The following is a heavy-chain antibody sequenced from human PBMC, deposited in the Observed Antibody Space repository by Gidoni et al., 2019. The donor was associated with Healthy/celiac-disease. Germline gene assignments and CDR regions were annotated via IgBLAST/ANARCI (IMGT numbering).Heavy chain of an antibody. CDR1: GGTFSSYV. D-gene: IGHD2-2*01. J-gene: IGHJ6*02. V-gene: IGHV1-69*01. CDR3: ARDRGRDCSSTSCYRGMDV. CDR2: IIPIFGTA. Sequence: QVQLVQSGAGVKKPGSSVKVSCKSSGGTFSSYVISWVRQAPGQGLEWMGGIIPIFGTANYAQKFQGRVTITADESTSTAYMELSSLRSEDTAVYYCARDRGRDCSSTSCYRGMDVWGQGTTVTVSS.